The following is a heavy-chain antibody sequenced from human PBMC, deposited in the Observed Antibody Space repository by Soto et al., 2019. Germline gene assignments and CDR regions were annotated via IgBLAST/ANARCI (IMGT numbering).Heavy chain of an antibody. CDR2: IILNSGHT. Sequence: PGWSPRLSCVASGFTSHDHGVHWFRQAPGKGLEWVSGIILNSGHTGYADSVKGRFTISRDNAKNSLYLQMNTLRVEDTGLYYCVKDIGPGGADCWGQGTLVTVSS. V-gene: IGHV3-9*02. D-gene: IGHD3-16*01. CDR3: VKDIGPGGADC. J-gene: IGHJ4*02. CDR1: GFTSHDHG.